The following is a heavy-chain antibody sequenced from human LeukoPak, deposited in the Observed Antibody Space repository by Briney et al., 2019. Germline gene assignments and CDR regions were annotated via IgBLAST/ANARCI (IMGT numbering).Heavy chain of an antibody. J-gene: IGHJ5*02. V-gene: IGHV4-38-2*01. CDR3: ARLGTMIVVDNWFDP. CDR1: GYSISSGYY. CDR2: IYHSGST. D-gene: IGHD3-22*01. Sequence: SETLSLTCAVSGYSISSGYYWGWIRQPPGKGLEWIGSIYHSGSTYYNPSLKSRVTISVDTSKNQFSLKLSSVTAADTAVYYCARLGTMIVVDNWFDPWGQGTLVTVSS.